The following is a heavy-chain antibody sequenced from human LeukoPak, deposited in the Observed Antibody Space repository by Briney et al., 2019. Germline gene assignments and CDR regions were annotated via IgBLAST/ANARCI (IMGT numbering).Heavy chain of an antibody. V-gene: IGHV4-59*01. CDR3: AGAPNQPYFDY. CDR2: IYYTGTT. Sequence: SETLSLTCTVSSGSITSYYWSWIRQPPGKGLEYIGHIYYTGTTDYNPTLKSQVTMSVDTSKSQFSLRLISVTTSDTAVYFCAGAPNQPYFDYWGQGTLVAVSS. CDR1: SGSITSYY. J-gene: IGHJ4*02.